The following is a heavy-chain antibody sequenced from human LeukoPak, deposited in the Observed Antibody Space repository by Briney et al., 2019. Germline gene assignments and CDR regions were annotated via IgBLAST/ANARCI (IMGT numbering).Heavy chain of an antibody. V-gene: IGHV3-23*01. J-gene: IGHJ4*02. D-gene: IGHD5-12*01. CDR2: LSGSGGST. Sequence: GGSLRLSCAASGCTFSDYAMNWVRQAPGKGLEWVSALSGSGGSTYYADSVQGRFTISRNNYENTLYLQMSRLRAEDTAVYYCAKGDMPIVARALDYWGQGTLVTVSS. CDR3: AKGDMPIVARALDY. CDR1: GCTFSDYA.